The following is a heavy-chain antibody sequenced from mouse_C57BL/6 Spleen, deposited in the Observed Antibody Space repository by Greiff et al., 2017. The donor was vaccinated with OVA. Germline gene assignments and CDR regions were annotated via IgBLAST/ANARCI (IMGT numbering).Heavy chain of an antibody. J-gene: IGHJ4*01. D-gene: IGHD2-4*01. CDR2: IDPETGGT. CDR3: TRYDYDGKGYAMDY. V-gene: IGHV1-15*01. CDR1: GYTFTDYE. Sequence: QVQLQQSGAELVRPGASVTLSCKASGYTFTDYELHWVKQTPVHGLEWIGAIDPETGGTAYNQKFKGKAILTADKSSSTAYMELRSLTSEDSAVYDCTRYDYDGKGYAMDYWGQGTSVTVSS.